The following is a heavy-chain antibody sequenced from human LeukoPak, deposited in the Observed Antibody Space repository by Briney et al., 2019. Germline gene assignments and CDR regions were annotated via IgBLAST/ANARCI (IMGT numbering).Heavy chain of an antibody. V-gene: IGHV4-39*01. D-gene: IGHD5-24*01. Sequence: PSETLSLTCTVSGGSISSSSYYWGWIRQPPGKGLEWIGSIYYSGSTYYNPSLKSRVTISVDTSKNQFSLKLSSVTAADTAVYYCARLVPYRDGYNFDYFDYWGQGTLVTVSS. CDR1: GGSISSSSYY. J-gene: IGHJ4*02. CDR3: ARLVPYRDGYNFDYFDY. CDR2: IYYSGST.